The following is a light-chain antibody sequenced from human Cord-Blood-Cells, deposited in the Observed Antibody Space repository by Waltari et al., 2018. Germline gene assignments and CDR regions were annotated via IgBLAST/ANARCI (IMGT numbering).Light chain of an antibody. CDR2: DAS. J-gene: IGKJ2*01. V-gene: IGKV1-33*01. CDR3: QQYDNLPYT. Sequence: QMTQSPSSLSASVGDRVTITCQASQDISNYLNWYQQKPGKAPKLLIYDASNLETGVPSRFSGSGSGTDFTFTISSLQPEDIATYYCQQYDNLPYTFGQGTKLEIK. CDR1: QDISNY.